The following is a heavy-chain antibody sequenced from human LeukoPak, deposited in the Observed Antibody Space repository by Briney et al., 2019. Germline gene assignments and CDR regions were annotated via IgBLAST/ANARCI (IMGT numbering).Heavy chain of an antibody. CDR1: GFTVSTNY. D-gene: IGHD4-11*01. CDR2: FYPAGTT. V-gene: IGHV3-53*01. CDR3: ARGLVPGFLDY. J-gene: IGHJ4*02. Sequence: GGSLRLSCAASGFTVSTNYISWVRQAPGTGLEWVSVFYPAGTTYYADSVKGRFTISRDNAKNTLYLQMNSLRAEDTAVYYCARGLVPGFLDYWGQGTPVTVSS.